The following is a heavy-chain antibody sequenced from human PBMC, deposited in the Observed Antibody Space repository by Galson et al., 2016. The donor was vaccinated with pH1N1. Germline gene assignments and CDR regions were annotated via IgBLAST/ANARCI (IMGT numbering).Heavy chain of an antibody. D-gene: IGHD3-16*01. J-gene: IGHJ3*02. CDR1: GFSFNQYA. Sequence: SLRLSCAASGFSFNQYAMSWVRQAPGKGLEWVSYIRGGGAGTNYVDSVKGRFTISRDNSKNTLFLQMNSLRAEDTAIYYCAKRHESYGNDAFDIWGQGTMVTVSS. CDR3: AKRHESYGNDAFDI. V-gene: IGHV3-23*01. CDR2: IRGGGAGT.